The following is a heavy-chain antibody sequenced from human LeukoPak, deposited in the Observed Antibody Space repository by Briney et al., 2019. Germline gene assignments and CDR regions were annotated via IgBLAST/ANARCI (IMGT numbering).Heavy chain of an antibody. CDR1: GYTFTSYG. CDR2: ISAYNGNT. Sequence: SVKVSCKASGYTFTSYGISWVRQAPGQGLEWMGWISAYNGNTNYAQKLQGTVTMTTDTSTSTAYMELRSLRSDDTAVYYCAASNIVVVPAATPPSFDYWGQGTLVTVSS. J-gene: IGHJ4*02. V-gene: IGHV1-18*01. D-gene: IGHD2-2*02. CDR3: AASNIVVVPAATPPSFDY.